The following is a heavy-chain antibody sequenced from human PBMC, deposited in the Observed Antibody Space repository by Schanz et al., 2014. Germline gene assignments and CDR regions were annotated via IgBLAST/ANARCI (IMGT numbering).Heavy chain of an antibody. Sequence: EVQLVQSGGGLVQPGGSLRLSCAASGFTFSSYSMNWVRQAPGKGLEWVAAVSSRSDEIKYADSVRGRFTISRDNSRSTMYLQMNSLRAEDTAVYYCAASSGWHPSTDYWGQGTLVTVSS. CDR2: VSSRSDEI. CDR3: AASSGWHPSTDY. V-gene: IGHV3-21*04. CDR1: GFTFSSYS. J-gene: IGHJ4*02. D-gene: IGHD6-19*01.